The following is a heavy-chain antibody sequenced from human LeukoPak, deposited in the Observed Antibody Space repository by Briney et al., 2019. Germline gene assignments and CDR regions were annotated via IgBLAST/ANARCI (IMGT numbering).Heavy chain of an antibody. V-gene: IGHV1-3*01. Sequence: ASVKVSCKASGSTFSHHAMNWVRQAPGQRLEWVGWINAGNGKTKYSQKFQDRVTITRDTSASTTYMELNSLRSEDTAIYYCARGVWSSHNKEYFFDYWGQGTLVTVSS. CDR2: INAGNGKT. CDR3: ARGVWSSHNKEYFFDY. D-gene: IGHD6-19*01. CDR1: GSTFSHHA. J-gene: IGHJ4*02.